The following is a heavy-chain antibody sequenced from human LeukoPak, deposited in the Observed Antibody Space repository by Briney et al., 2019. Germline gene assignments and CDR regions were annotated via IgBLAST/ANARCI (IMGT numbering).Heavy chain of an antibody. CDR1: GFTFSYYA. J-gene: IGHJ3*02. CDR3: AKPGPGRDAFDI. CDR2: INNNGDST. D-gene: IGHD3-10*01. V-gene: IGHV3-64*01. Sequence: GGSLRLSCAASGFTFSYYAMHWVRQAPGKGLEYVSAINNNGDSTYYANSVKGRFTISRDNSKNTLYLQMGSLRAEDMAVYYCAKPGPGRDAFDIWGQGTMVTVSS.